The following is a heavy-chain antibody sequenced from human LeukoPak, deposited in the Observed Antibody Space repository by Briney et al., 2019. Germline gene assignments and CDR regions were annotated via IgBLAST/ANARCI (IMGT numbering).Heavy chain of an antibody. CDR3: ASVSTGPFGELPDY. D-gene: IGHD3-10*01. Sequence: SETLSLTCTVSGGSISSSAYHWGWIRQPPGKGLEWIGSIHYSGSTYYNPSLKSRVTISVRTSKNQFSLKLSSVTAADTAVYYCASVSTGPFGELPDYWGQGTLVTVSS. CDR2: IHYSGST. J-gene: IGHJ4*02. CDR1: GGSISSSAYH. V-gene: IGHV4-39*01.